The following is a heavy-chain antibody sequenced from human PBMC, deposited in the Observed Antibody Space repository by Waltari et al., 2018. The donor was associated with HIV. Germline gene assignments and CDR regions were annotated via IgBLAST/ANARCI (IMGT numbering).Heavy chain of an antibody. Sequence: EVQLVESGGGLVQPGGSLRLSCAASGFSVTRNYMGWVSQASGKGRELVSSIDAGGSTYEADAGEGRCSICRDNPKITHYLKMSGLGGVETAAYYCALDPYWRGGSRGQAPHWGQGTLVTVSS. CDR2: IDAGGST. J-gene: IGHJ4*02. CDR1: GFSVTRNY. CDR3: ALDPYWRGGSRGQAPH. D-gene: IGHD3-10*01. V-gene: IGHV3-66*01.